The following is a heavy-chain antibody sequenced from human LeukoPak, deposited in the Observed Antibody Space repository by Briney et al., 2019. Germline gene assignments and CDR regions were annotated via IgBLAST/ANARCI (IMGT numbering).Heavy chain of an antibody. J-gene: IGHJ4*02. CDR2: IRSDGSKK. Sequence: GGSLRLSCAASGFIFSSYGMHWVRQAPGKGLEWLSYIRSDGSKKYYADSVKGRFTISRDNSKNTLYLQMNSLRAEDTAVYYCAKLSRFLEWLFFDYWGQGTLVTVSS. D-gene: IGHD3-3*01. V-gene: IGHV3-30*02. CDR3: AKLSRFLEWLFFDY. CDR1: GFIFSSYG.